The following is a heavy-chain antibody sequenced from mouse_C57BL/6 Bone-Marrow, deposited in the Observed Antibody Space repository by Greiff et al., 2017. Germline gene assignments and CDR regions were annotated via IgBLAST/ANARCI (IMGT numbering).Heavy chain of an antibody. CDR1: GFTFTSYW. V-gene: IGHV1-52*01. CDR2: IDPSDSET. CDR3: ARCFYFDY. Sequence: QVQLQQPGAELVRPGSSVKLSCKASGFTFTSYWMHWVKQRPIQGLEWIGNIDPSDSETHYNQKFKDKATLTVDKSSSTAYMQLSSLTSADAAVYYCARCFYFDYWGQGTTLTVSS. J-gene: IGHJ2*01.